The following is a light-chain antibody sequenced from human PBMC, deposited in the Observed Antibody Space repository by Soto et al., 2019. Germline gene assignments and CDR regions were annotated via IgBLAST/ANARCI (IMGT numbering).Light chain of an antibody. Sequence: QSALTQPPSASGSPGQSVTISCAGTSRDVGAYNYVSWYQQHPGKAPKLMIYEVTKRPSGVPDRFSGSKSGNTASLTVSGLQVEDEADYYCSSHAGTKVVFGGGTKLTVL. CDR3: SSHAGTKVV. CDR2: EVT. J-gene: IGLJ2*01. CDR1: SRDVGAYNY. V-gene: IGLV2-8*01.